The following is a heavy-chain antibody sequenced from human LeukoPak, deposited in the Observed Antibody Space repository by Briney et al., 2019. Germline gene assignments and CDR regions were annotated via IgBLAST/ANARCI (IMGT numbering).Heavy chain of an antibody. D-gene: IGHD2-21*02. J-gene: IGHJ4*02. CDR1: GYTFTSYY. V-gene: IGHV1-46*01. CDR3: ARENDCGGDCYSSFDY. CDR2: INPSGGST. Sequence: ASVKVSCKASGYTFTSYYMHWVRQAPGQGLEWMGIINPSGGSTSYAQKFQGRVTMTRDTSTSTVYMELSSLRSEDTAVYYCARENDCGGDCYSSFDYWGQGTLVTVSS.